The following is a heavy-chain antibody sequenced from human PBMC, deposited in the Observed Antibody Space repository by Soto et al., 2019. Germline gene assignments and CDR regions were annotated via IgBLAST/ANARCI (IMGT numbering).Heavy chain of an antibody. D-gene: IGHD4-4*01. Sequence: QVQLQESGPGLVKPSGTLSLTCAVSGGSISSIYWWSWVRQPPGKGLEWIGATFHSGTTTYNPSLKSPVTISVDNSNNQSSLKLTSVTAADPAVYYCASAGDYRPGTEWGPGTLVTVSS. CDR3: ASAGDYRPGTE. J-gene: IGHJ4*02. V-gene: IGHV4-4*02. CDR1: GGSISSIYW. CDR2: TFHSGTT.